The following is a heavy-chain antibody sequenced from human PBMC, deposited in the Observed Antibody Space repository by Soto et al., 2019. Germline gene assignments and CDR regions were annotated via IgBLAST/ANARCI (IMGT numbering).Heavy chain of an antibody. Sequence: PGGSLRLSCAASGFPFSSYGMHWVRQAPGKGLEWVAVISYDGSNKYYADSVKGRFTISRDNSKNTLYLQMNSLRAEDTAVYYCAKDRLLWFGESYNYFDYWGQGTLVTVSS. J-gene: IGHJ4*02. CDR1: GFPFSSYG. CDR2: ISYDGSNK. CDR3: AKDRLLWFGESYNYFDY. D-gene: IGHD3-10*01. V-gene: IGHV3-30*18.